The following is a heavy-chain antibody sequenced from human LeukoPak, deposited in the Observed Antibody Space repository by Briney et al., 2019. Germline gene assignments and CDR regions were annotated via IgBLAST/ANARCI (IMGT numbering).Heavy chain of an antibody. Sequence: GGSLRLSCAASGFTFSSYGMHWVRQAPGKGLEWVAVISCDGSNKYYPDSVKGRFTISRDNSKNTLYLQMNSLRAADTAMYYCAKSKQQLVDYYYYGMDVWGQGTTVTVSS. CDR2: ISCDGSNK. D-gene: IGHD6-13*01. CDR1: GFTFSSYG. J-gene: IGHJ6*02. CDR3: AKSKQQLVDYYYYGMDV. V-gene: IGHV3-30*18.